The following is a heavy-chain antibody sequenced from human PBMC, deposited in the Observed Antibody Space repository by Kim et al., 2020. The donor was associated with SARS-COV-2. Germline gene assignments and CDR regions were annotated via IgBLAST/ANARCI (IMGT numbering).Heavy chain of an antibody. CDR3: AKDLSGYSGYTELDY. CDR2: ISGSGGST. J-gene: IGHJ4*02. D-gene: IGHD5-12*01. Sequence: GGSLRLSCAASGFTFSSYAMSWVRQAPGKGLEWVSAISGSGGSTYYADSVKGRFTISRDNSKNTLYLQINSLRAEDTAVYYCAKDLSGYSGYTELDYWGQGALVTVSS. CDR1: GFTFSSYA. V-gene: IGHV3-23*01.